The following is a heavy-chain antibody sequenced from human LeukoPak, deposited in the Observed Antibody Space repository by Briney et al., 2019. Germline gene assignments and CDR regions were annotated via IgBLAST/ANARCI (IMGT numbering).Heavy chain of an antibody. CDR1: GFTFSSYS. D-gene: IGHD3-16*02. CDR3: ARQGVISYYYYYMDV. CDR2: ISSSSSTI. J-gene: IGHJ6*03. Sequence: GGSLRLSCAASGFTFSSYSMNWVRQAPGKGLEWASYISSSSSTIYYADSVKGRFTISRDNAKNSLYLQMNSLRDEDTAVYYCARQGVISYYYYYMDVWGKGTTVTVSS. V-gene: IGHV3-48*02.